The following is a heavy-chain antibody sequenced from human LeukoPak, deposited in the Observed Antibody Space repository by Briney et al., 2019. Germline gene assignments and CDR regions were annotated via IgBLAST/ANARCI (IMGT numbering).Heavy chain of an antibody. D-gene: IGHD6-13*01. CDR3: ARDAPNSSSWHFWFDP. Sequence: SETLSLTCTVSGGSISSYYWSWIRQPAGKGLEWIGRIYTSGSTNYNPSLKSRVTMSVDTSKNQFSLKLSSVTAADTAVYYCARDAPNSSSWHFWFDPWGQGTLVTVSS. V-gene: IGHV4-4*07. CDR1: GGSISSYY. CDR2: IYTSGST. J-gene: IGHJ5*02.